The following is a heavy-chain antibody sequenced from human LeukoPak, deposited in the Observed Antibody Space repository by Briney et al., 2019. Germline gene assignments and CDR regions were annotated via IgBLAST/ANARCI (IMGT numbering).Heavy chain of an antibody. CDR1: GGTFSSYA. D-gene: IGHD2-15*01. CDR3: ARGGGYCSGGSCYSYFDY. CDR2: IIPIFGTA. Sequence: PAASVKVSCKASGGTFSSYAISWVRQAPGQGLEWMGGIIPIFGTANYAQKFQGRVTITADKSTSTAYMELGSLRSEDTAVYYCARGGGYCSGGSCYSYFDYWGQGTLVTVSS. J-gene: IGHJ4*02. V-gene: IGHV1-69*06.